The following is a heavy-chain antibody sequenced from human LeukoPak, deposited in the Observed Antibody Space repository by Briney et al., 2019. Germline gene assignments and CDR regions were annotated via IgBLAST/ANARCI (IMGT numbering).Heavy chain of an antibody. J-gene: IGHJ4*02. D-gene: IGHD3-22*01. CDR1: GYTFTSYG. Sequence: ASVKVSCKASGYTFTSYGISWVRQAPGQGLEWMGWISAYNGNTNYAQKLQGRVTMTTDTSTSTAYMELRSLRSNDTAVYYCARAGPLRVCDSSGYLWWGQGTLVTVSS. CDR2: ISAYNGNT. V-gene: IGHV1-18*01. CDR3: ARAGPLRVCDSSGYLW.